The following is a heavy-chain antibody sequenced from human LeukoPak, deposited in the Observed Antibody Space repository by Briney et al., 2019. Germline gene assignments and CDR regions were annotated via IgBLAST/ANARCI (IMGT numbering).Heavy chain of an antibody. J-gene: IGHJ6*02. CDR3: ARDDDYYYGMDV. CDR2: IYYSGST. V-gene: IGHV4-39*07. CDR1: GGSISSSSYY. Sequence: SETLSLTCTVSGGSISSSSYYWGWIRQPPGKGLEWIGSIYYSGSTYYNPSLKSRVTISVDTSKNQFSLKLSSVTAADTAVYYCARDDDYYYGMDVWGQGTTVTVSS.